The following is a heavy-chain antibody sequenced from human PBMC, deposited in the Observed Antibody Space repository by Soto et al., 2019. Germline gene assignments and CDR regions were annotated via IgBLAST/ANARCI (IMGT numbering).Heavy chain of an antibody. CDR1: GFSLSTSGVG. V-gene: IGHV2-5*02. Sequence: QITLKESGPTLVKPTQTLTLTCTFSGFSLSTSGVGVGWSRQPPGKALELLALIYWDDGKRYRPSLKSRLTITNDTSTNQVVLTRTYMNPGNTATYYCAHARHPTYYSGMDAWGQGPTVTVS. CDR3: AHARHPTYYSGMDA. J-gene: IGHJ6*02. CDR2: IYWDDGK.